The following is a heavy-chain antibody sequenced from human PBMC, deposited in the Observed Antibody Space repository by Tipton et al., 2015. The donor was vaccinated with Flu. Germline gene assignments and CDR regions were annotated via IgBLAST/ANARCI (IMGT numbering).Heavy chain of an antibody. CDR1: GFTFSSYN. CDR3: ARGKDCSSTTCYQGRDAFDI. CDR2: VTRGSTYI. J-gene: IGHJ3*02. Sequence: LSLTCAAPGFTFSSYNMNWVRRAPGKGLEWVSSVTRGSTYIYYADSVRGRFTISRDNAKNSLYLQMNSLRAEDTAVYYCARGKDCSSTTCYQGRDAFDIWGQGTMVTASS. D-gene: IGHD2-2*01. V-gene: IGHV3-21*01.